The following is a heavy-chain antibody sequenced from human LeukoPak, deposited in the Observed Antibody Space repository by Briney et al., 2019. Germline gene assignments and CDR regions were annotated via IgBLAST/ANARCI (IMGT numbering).Heavy chain of an antibody. J-gene: IGHJ4*02. V-gene: IGHV3-11*04. CDR3: ARYHHYFDY. Sequence: GGSLRLSCAASGFSFSDHYMSWIRRAPGKGLGWLSYITGSSTIIKYADSVRGRFTISRDNVKNSVYLQMNSLRADDTAIYYCARYHHYFDYWGQGTLVTVSS. CDR1: GFSFSDHY. CDR2: ITGSSTII.